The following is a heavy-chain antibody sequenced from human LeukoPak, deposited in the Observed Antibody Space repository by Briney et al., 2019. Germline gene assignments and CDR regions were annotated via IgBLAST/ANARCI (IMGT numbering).Heavy chain of an antibody. D-gene: IGHD6-13*01. V-gene: IGHV4-59*01. CDR2: IHYSGST. Sequence: PSETLSLTCSVSGGSISSYFWNWIRQPPRKGLEWIGYIHYSGSTNYNPSLKSRITISVDTSKNRLSLKLNSVTAADTAVYYCVRATAAGLNAFDFWGQGTMVTVSS. J-gene: IGHJ3*01. CDR3: VRATAAGLNAFDF. CDR1: GGSISSYF.